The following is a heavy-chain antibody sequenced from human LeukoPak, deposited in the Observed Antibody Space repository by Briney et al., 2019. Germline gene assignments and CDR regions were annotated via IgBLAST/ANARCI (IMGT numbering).Heavy chain of an antibody. J-gene: IGHJ6*03. V-gene: IGHV3-23*01. CDR3: AKGNYGDYGVYYYYYMDV. Sequence: PGGSLRLSCAASGFTFSSYAMSWVRQAPGKGLEWVSAISGSGGSTYYADSVKGRFTISRDNSKNTLYLQMNSLRAEDTAVYYCAKGNYGDYGVYYYYYMDVWGKGTTVTVSS. CDR1: GFTFSSYA. CDR2: ISGSGGST. D-gene: IGHD4-17*01.